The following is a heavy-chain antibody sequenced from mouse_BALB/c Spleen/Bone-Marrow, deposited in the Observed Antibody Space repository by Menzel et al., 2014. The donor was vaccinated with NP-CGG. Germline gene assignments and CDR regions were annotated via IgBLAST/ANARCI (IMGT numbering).Heavy chain of an antibody. Sequence: VQLLQSGAELVKPGASVKLSCTASGFNIKDTYMHWVKQRPEQGLEWIGRIDPANGNTKYDPKFQGKATITADTSSNTAYLQPSSLTSEDTAVYYCARNGNYGAWFAYWGQGTLVTVSA. CDR3: ARNGNYGAWFAY. V-gene: IGHV14-3*02. CDR1: GFNIKDTY. D-gene: IGHD2-1*01. J-gene: IGHJ3*01. CDR2: IDPANGNT.